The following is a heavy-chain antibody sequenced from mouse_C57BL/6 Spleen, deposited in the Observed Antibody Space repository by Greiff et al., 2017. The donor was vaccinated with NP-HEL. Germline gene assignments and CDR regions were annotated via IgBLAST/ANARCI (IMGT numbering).Heavy chain of an antibody. CDR2: INPYNGGT. CDR1: GYTFTDYY. V-gene: IGHV1-19*01. CDR3: ARGYSYGSYGYFDV. J-gene: IGHJ1*03. D-gene: IGHD2-10*02. Sequence: EVQLQQSGPVLVKPGASVKMSCKASGYTFTDYYMNWVKQSHGKSLEWIGVINPYNGGTSYNQKFKGKATLTVDKSSSTAYMELNRLTSEYSAVYYCARGYSYGSYGYFDVWGTGTTVTVAS.